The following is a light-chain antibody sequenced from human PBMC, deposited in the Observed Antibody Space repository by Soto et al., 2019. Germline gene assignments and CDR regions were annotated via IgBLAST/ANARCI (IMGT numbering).Light chain of an antibody. Sequence: IVLTQSPGTLSLSPGERATLSCRASQSVSSSFLAWYQQRPGQAPRLLIYGASIRATDIPDRFSGSGSGTDFTLTISRLEPEEFAVYYCQQYCSSYTFGQGTKLEIK. J-gene: IGKJ2*01. CDR3: QQYCSSYT. V-gene: IGKV3-20*01. CDR2: GAS. CDR1: QSVSSSF.